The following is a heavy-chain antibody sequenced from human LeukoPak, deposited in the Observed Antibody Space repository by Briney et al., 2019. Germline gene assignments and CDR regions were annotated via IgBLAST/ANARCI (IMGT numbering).Heavy chain of an antibody. CDR2: ISWDGRSI. D-gene: IGHD6-19*01. Sequence: GGSLRLSCAASGFTFVDYTMYWVRQVPGKGLEWVSLISWDGRSIYYANSVRGRFTISRGNSKNSLYLQMDSLTSEDTALYYCAKDSSPRWLFQDAFDDWGQGTMVTVSS. CDR3: AKDSSPRWLFQDAFDD. V-gene: IGHV3-43*01. J-gene: IGHJ3*01. CDR1: GFTFVDYT.